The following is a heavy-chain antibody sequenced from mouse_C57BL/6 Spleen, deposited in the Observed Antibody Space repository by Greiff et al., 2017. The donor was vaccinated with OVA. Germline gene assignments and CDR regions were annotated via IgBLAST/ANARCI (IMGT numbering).Heavy chain of an antibody. Sequence: VQLQQPGAELVRPGSSVKLSCKASGYTFTSYWMDWVKQRPGQGLEWIGNIYPSDSETHYNQKFKDKATLTVDKSSSTAYMQLSSLTSEDSAVYYCARRGYYGPFAYWGQGTLVTVSA. CDR2: IYPSDSET. J-gene: IGHJ3*01. D-gene: IGHD2-1*01. CDR3: ARRGYYGPFAY. V-gene: IGHV1-61*01. CDR1: GYTFTSYW.